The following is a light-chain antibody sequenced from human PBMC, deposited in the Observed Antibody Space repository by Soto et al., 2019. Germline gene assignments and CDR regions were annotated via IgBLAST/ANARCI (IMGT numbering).Light chain of an antibody. CDR2: GNS. Sequence: SVLTQPPSVSGAPGQRVTISCTGSSSNIGAGYDVHWYQQLPGTAPKLLIYGNSNRPSGVPDRFSGSKSGTSASLAITGLRAEDEADYYCSSRADGDNYVFGTGTKVTVL. CDR1: SSNIGAGYD. CDR3: SSRADGDNYV. J-gene: IGLJ1*01. V-gene: IGLV1-40*01.